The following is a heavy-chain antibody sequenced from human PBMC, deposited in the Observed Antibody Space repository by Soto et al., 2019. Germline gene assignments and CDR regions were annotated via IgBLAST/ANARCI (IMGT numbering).Heavy chain of an antibody. CDR1: GASIRSSTYQ. CDR3: ARHRNWKVDY. V-gene: IGHV4-39*01. D-gene: IGHD1-1*01. Sequence: QLQLQESGPGLVNPSETLSLTCTVSGASIRSSTYQWGWIRQPPATGLEWIGSSCYSEGTYYHPSLKIRVTISADTSKNQFSLKATSVTAADTAVYYCARHRNWKVDYWGQGTLVTVSS. J-gene: IGHJ4*02. CDR2: SCYSEGT.